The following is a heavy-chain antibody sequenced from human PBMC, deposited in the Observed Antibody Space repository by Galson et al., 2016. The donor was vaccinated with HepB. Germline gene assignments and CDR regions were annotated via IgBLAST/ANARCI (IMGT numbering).Heavy chain of an antibody. V-gene: IGHV3-11*06. J-gene: IGHJ4*02. CDR3: ARDWQMVPGIDH. CDR1: GFTFSEYY. Sequence: SLRLSCAASGFTFSEYYMSWIRQAPGKGLEWISYISGHLIYTKYADSVKGRFTISRDNAKNSLYLQMNSLRPEDTAVYYCARDWQMVPGIDHWGQGLVVIVSS. D-gene: IGHD6-13*01. CDR2: ISGHLIYT.